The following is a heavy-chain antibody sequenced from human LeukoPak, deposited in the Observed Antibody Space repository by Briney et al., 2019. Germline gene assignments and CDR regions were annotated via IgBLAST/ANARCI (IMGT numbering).Heavy chain of an antibody. CDR1: GGSFSGYY. Sequence: SETLSLTCAVYGGSFSGYYWSWIRQTPGKGLEWIGEINHSGSTNYNPSLKSRVTISVDTSKNQFSLKLSSVTAADTAVYYCARGDISSPSLDYWGQGTLVTVSS. J-gene: IGHJ4*02. D-gene: IGHD3-9*01. CDR2: INHSGST. V-gene: IGHV4-34*01. CDR3: ARGDISSPSLDY.